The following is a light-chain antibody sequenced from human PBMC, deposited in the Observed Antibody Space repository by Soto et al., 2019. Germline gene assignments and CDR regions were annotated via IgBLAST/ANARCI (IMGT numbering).Light chain of an antibody. Sequence: IVLTQSPGTLSLSPNERATLSCRASQSVSSSYLAWYQQKPGQAPRLLIYGASSRATGIPDRFSGSGSGTDFTLTVSRLEPEDFALYYCQQRRSWPRTFGQGTKVDIK. CDR3: QQRRSWPRT. CDR1: QSVSSSY. CDR2: GAS. V-gene: IGKV3-20*01. J-gene: IGKJ1*01.